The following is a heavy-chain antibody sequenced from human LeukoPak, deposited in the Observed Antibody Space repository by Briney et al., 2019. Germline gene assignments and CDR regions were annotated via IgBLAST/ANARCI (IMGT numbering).Heavy chain of an antibody. CDR2: INPNSGGT. J-gene: IGHJ4*02. CDR1: GYTFTGYY. CDR3: ARVPIFGVVREDY. D-gene: IGHD3-3*01. V-gene: IGHV1-2*02. Sequence: GASAKVSCKASGYTFTGYYMHWVRQTPGQGLEWMGWINPNSGGTNYAQKFQGRVTMTRDTSISTAYMELSRLRSDDTAVYYCARVPIFGVVREDYWGQGTLVTVSS.